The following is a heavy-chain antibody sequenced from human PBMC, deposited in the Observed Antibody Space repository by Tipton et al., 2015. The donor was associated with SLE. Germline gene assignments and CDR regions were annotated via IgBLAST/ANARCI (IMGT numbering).Heavy chain of an antibody. J-gene: IGHJ4*02. V-gene: IGHV4-4*09. CDR3: ARGLPYYFDY. CDR2: IYTSGST. CDR1: GGSISSHY. Sequence: TLSLTCTVSGGSISSHYWSWIRQPPGKGLEWIGYIYTSGSTNYNPSLKSRVTISVDTSKNQFSLKLSSVTAADTAVYYCARGLPYYFDYWGQGTLVTVSS. D-gene: IGHD5-18*01.